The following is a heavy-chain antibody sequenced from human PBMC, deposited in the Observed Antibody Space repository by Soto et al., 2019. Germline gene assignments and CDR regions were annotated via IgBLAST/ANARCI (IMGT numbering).Heavy chain of an antibody. V-gene: IGHV3-74*01. CDR1: GFTFSNSW. J-gene: IGHJ4*02. D-gene: IGHD2-2*01. Sequence: QPGGSLRLSCAASGFTFSNSWMHWVRQVSGKGLEWVSRINADGTSTSYADSVKGRFTISRDNAKNTLYLHVNSLRAEDTAVYYCVKVLARGVGVPRFYFDSSGQGALVTVPS. CDR3: VKVLARGVGVPRFYFDS. CDR2: INADGTST.